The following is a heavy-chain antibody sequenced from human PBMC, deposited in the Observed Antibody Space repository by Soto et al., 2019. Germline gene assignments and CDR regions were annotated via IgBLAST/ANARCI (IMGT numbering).Heavy chain of an antibody. CDR2: INPSGGST. CDR3: ARDQDYYGSGSYYKSPFWSYYYYGMDV. Sequence: GASVKVSCKASGYTFTSYYMHWVRQAPGQGLEWMGIINPSGGSTSYAQKFQGRVTMTGDTSTSTVYMELSSLRSEDTAVYYCARDQDYYGSGSYYKSPFWSYYYYGMDVWGQGTTVTVSS. CDR1: GYTFTSYY. D-gene: IGHD3-10*01. J-gene: IGHJ6*01. V-gene: IGHV1-46*01.